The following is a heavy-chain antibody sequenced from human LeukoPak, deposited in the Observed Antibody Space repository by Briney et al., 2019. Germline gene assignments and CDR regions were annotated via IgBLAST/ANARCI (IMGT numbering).Heavy chain of an antibody. CDR3: AREASGLERRIFDY. CDR2: IYYSGST. J-gene: IGHJ4*02. Sequence: SETLSLTCTVSGGSISSYYWSWIRQPPGKGLEGIGYIYYSGSTNYNPSLRSRVTISVDTSKNQFSLKLSSVTAADTAVYYCAREASGLERRIFDYWGQGTPVTVSS. D-gene: IGHD1-1*01. CDR1: GGSISSYY. V-gene: IGHV4-59*01.